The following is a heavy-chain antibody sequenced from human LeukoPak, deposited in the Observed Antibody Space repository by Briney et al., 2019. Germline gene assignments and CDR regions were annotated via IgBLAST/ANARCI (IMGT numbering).Heavy chain of an antibody. CDR2: IYYSVST. Sequence: SETLSLTCSVSGGSISSSHYSWDWIRQPPGKGLEWIANIYYSVSTYYSPSLQSRVSISVDTSKNQLSLKVFSVTAADTAVYYCARGRPTVGYDSWGQGTLVTVSS. D-gene: IGHD4-23*01. J-gene: IGHJ4*02. CDR3: ARGRPTVGYDS. CDR1: GGSISSSHYS. V-gene: IGHV4-39*01.